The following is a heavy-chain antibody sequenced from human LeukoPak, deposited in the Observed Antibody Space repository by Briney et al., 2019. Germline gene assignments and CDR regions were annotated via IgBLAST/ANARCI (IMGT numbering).Heavy chain of an antibody. D-gene: IGHD6-19*01. J-gene: IGHJ4*02. CDR1: GGSISSSSYY. V-gene: IGHV4-39*01. CDR3: ASVAPLYSSGFFD. CDR2: IYYSGST. Sequence: SETLSLTCTVSGGSISSSSYYWGWIRQPPGKGLEWIGSIYYSGSTYYNPSLKSRVTISVDTSKNQFSLKLSSVTAADTAVYYCASVAPLYSSGFFDWDQGTLVTVSS.